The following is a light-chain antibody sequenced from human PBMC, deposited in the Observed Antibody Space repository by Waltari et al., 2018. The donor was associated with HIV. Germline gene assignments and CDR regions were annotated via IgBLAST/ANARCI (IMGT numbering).Light chain of an antibody. Sequence: QSALTQPRSVSGSPGQSVTISCTGTSSDVGDYNSVSWYQQHPGKAPKLMIYDVSKGPSGVPDRCSGSKSGNTASLTISGLQAEDEADYYCCSYAGTYTYVFGTGTKVTVL. CDR2: DVS. J-gene: IGLJ1*01. V-gene: IGLV2-11*01. CDR3: CSYAGTYTYV. CDR1: SSDVGDYNS.